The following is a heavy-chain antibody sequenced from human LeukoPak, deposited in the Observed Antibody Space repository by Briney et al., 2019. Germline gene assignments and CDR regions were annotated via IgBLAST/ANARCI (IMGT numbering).Heavy chain of an antibody. Sequence: GGSLRLSCSASGFTFTDYAMHWVRQAPGKGLEYLSAIVGDGGSTYYADSVKGRFTISRDNSKNTLYLQMSSLRADDTAVYYCVKDQGWVSGWYGYFDYWGQGTLVSVSS. V-gene: IGHV3-64D*09. CDR2: IVGDGGST. D-gene: IGHD6-19*01. J-gene: IGHJ4*02. CDR3: VKDQGWVSGWYGYFDY. CDR1: GFTFTDYA.